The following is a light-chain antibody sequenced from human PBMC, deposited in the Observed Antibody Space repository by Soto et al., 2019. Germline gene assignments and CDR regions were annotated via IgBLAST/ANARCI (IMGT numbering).Light chain of an antibody. V-gene: IGKV3-11*01. CDR3: QQRSNWPWT. Sequence: EIELTQSPATLSYSPVEGANLSCRASQSVSSYLAWYQQKPGQAPRLLIYDASNRATGIPARFSGSGSGTDFTLTISSLEPEDFAVYYCQQRSNWPWTFGQGTKVDI. CDR2: DAS. CDR1: QSVSSY. J-gene: IGKJ1*01.